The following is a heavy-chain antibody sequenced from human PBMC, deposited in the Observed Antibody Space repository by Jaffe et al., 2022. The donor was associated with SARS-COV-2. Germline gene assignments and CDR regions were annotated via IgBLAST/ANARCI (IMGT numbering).Heavy chain of an antibody. CDR2: IWYDGINK. CDR3: ARDLYGSGWRLDY. J-gene: IGHJ4*02. CDR1: GFTFSSYG. Sequence: QEQLVESGGGVVQPGRSLRLSCAASGFTFSSYGMHWVRQAPGKGLEWVAVIWYDGINKNYADSVKGRFTISRDNSKNTMYMQMNSLRAEDTAVYYCARDLYGSGWRLDYWGQGTLVTVSS. V-gene: IGHV3-33*01. D-gene: IGHD6-19*01.